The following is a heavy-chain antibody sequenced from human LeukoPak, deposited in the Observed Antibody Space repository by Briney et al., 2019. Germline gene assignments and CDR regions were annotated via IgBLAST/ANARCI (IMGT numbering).Heavy chain of an antibody. CDR3: ARNYGDYSYNWFDP. Sequence: ASVKVSCKASGYTFTSYAMHWVRQAPGQRLEWMGWISAGNGNTKYSQKFQGRVTITRDTSASTAYMELSSLRSEDTAVYYCARNYGDYSYNWFDPWGQGTLVTVSS. CDR1: GYTFTSYA. V-gene: IGHV1-3*01. D-gene: IGHD4-17*01. CDR2: ISAGNGNT. J-gene: IGHJ5*02.